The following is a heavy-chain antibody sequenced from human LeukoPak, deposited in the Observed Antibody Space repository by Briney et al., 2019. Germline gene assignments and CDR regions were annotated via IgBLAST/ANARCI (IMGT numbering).Heavy chain of an antibody. CDR3: AKADIVVVVAAPTDH. D-gene: IGHD2-15*01. CDR1: GFTFSSYA. J-gene: IGHJ4*02. CDR2: ISGSGGST. Sequence: PGGSLRLSCAASGFTFSSYAMSWVRQAPGKGLAWVSGISGSGGSTYHADSVKGRFTISRDNSRNTLHLQMNSLRAEDTAVYYCAKADIVVVVAAPTDHWGQGTLVTVSS. V-gene: IGHV3-23*01.